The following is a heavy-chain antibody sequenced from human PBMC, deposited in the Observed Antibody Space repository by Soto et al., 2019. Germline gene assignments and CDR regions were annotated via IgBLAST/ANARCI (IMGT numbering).Heavy chain of an antibody. CDR2: IYTSGNT. Sequence: SETLSLTCTVSGGSISSYFWSWIRQPAGKGLEWIGRIYTSGNTNYNPSLKSRVTMSVDTSKNQFSLRLSSVTAADTAVYYCARDGDLWSGSYAFDIWGQGTMVTVSS. D-gene: IGHD3-3*01. CDR1: GGSISSYF. J-gene: IGHJ3*02. CDR3: ARDGDLWSGSYAFDI. V-gene: IGHV4-4*07.